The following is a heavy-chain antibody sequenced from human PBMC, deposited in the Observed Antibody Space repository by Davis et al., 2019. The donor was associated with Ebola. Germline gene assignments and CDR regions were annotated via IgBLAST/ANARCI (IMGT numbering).Heavy chain of an antibody. D-gene: IGHD4-17*01. Sequence: ASVKVSCKASGYTFTGYYMHWVRQAPGQGLEWMGWINPNSGGTNYAQKFQGWVTMTRDTSISTAYMELSRLRSDDTAVYYCATTRDYAGVWGMDVWGQGTTVTVSS. CDR3: ATTRDYAGVWGMDV. V-gene: IGHV1-2*04. CDR2: INPNSGGT. CDR1: GYTFTGYY. J-gene: IGHJ6*02.